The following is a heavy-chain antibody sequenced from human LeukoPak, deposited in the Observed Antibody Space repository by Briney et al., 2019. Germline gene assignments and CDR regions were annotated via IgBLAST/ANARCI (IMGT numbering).Heavy chain of an antibody. D-gene: IGHD3-9*01. Sequence: PGGSLRLSCAASGFTFSTYAINWVRQAPGKGLERVSGISGSGDTTYHADSVKGRFTISRDNSKNILYLQMNSLRAEDTALYYCARGRLPRYYFDYWGQGTLVTVSS. CDR2: ISGSGDTT. V-gene: IGHV3-23*01. J-gene: IGHJ4*02. CDR1: GFTFSTYA. CDR3: ARGRLPRYYFDY.